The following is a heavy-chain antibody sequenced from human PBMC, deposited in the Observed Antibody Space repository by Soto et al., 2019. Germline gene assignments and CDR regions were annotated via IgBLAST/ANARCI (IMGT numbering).Heavy chain of an antibody. V-gene: IGHV4-4*02. CDR1: SGSISSSNW. Sequence: QVQLQESGPGLVKPSGTLSLTCAVSSGSISSSNWWSWVRQPPGKGLEWIGEIYHSGSTNYNQSLKSRVTISVDKSKNQFSLKLSSVTAADTAVYYCASAGYSSSWCFDYWGQGTLVTVSS. J-gene: IGHJ4*02. CDR3: ASAGYSSSWCFDY. D-gene: IGHD6-13*01. CDR2: IYHSGST.